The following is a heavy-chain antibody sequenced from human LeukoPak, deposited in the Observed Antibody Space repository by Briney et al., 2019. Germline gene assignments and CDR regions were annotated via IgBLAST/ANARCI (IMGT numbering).Heavy chain of an antibody. CDR3: AKEGFGNYYDSSGYCDY. Sequence: ASVKVSCKASGYTFTGYYMHWVRQAPGQGLEWTGWINPNSGGTNYAQKFQGRVTMTRDTSISTAYMELSRLRSDDTAVYYCAKEGFGNYYDSSGYCDYWGQGTLVTVSS. D-gene: IGHD3-22*01. V-gene: IGHV1-2*02. CDR2: INPNSGGT. J-gene: IGHJ4*02. CDR1: GYTFTGYY.